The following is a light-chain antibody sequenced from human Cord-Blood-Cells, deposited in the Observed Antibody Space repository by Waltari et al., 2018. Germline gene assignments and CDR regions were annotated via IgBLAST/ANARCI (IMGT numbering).Light chain of an antibody. Sequence: DIVMTQSLDSLAVSLGERATINCKSSQSVLYSSNNKNYLALYQQKPGQPPKLLIYWASTRESGVPDRFSGSGSGTDFTLTISSLQAEDVAVYYCQQYYSTPPTFGQGTKVEIK. CDR3: QQYYSTPPT. CDR1: QSVLYSSNNKNY. J-gene: IGKJ1*01. V-gene: IGKV4-1*01. CDR2: WAS.